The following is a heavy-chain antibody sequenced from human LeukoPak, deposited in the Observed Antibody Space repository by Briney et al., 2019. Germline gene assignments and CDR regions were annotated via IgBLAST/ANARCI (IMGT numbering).Heavy chain of an antibody. J-gene: IGHJ6*02. V-gene: IGHV3-43D*03. Sequence: GGSLRLSCAASGFTFDDYAMHWVRQAPGKGLEWVSLISWDGGSTYYADSVKGRFTISRDNSKNSLYLQMNSLRAEDTALYYCAKDRGSWDAARYYGMDVWGQGTTVTVSS. CDR3: AKDRGSWDAARYYGMDV. CDR1: GFTFDDYA. D-gene: IGHD6-13*01. CDR2: ISWDGGST.